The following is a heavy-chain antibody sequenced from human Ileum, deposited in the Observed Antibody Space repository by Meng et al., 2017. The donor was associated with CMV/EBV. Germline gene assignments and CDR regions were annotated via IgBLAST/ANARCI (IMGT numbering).Heavy chain of an antibody. CDR2: ITYSGSDT. V-gene: IGHV3-23*01. CDR1: GFTFESYA. CDR3: AKSQDHWYFDL. J-gene: IGHJ2*01. Sequence: LSCAASGFTFESYAMTWVRQAPGKGPEWVSTITYSGSDTYYADSVKGRLIISRDNSKNTVHLLMNSLRGEDTAIYYCAKSQDHWYFDLWGRGTLVTVSS.